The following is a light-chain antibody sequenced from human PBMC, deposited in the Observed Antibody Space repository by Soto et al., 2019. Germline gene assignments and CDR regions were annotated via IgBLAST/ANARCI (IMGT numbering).Light chain of an antibody. CDR3: QKSDHLPL. CDR2: DAY. Sequence: DIQMTQSPPSVSASVLDIVTITCQASHDIGNSLNWYQDKPGQAPKLVIYDAYNLETGVPSTFSGNGYGTDFTFTISSLRTEDIATYYCQKSDHLPLFGPGTKVDIK. V-gene: IGKV1-33*01. J-gene: IGKJ3*01. CDR1: HDIGNS.